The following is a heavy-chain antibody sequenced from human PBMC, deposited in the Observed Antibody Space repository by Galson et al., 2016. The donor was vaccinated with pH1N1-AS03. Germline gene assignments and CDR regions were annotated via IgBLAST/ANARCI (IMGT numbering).Heavy chain of an antibody. D-gene: IGHD5-12*01. V-gene: IGHV1-3*01. CDR2: INAGNGDT. Sequence: SVKVSCKASGYTFTSYAMHWVRQAPGQRLEWMGWINAGNGDTKYSQKFQGRVTITRDTSASTAYMELSSLRSEDTAVYSCARDRSSGYDLFDYYYGMDVWGQGTTVTVSS. CDR3: ARDRSSGYDLFDYYYGMDV. CDR1: GYTFTSYA. J-gene: IGHJ6*02.